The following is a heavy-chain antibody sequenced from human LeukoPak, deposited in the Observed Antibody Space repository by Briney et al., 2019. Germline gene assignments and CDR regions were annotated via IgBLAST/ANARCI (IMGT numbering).Heavy chain of an antibody. CDR3: AKDRSLRYFDWLLDY. V-gene: IGHV3-43D*03. CDR1: GFTFDDYA. D-gene: IGHD3-9*01. CDR2: ISWDGGST. J-gene: IGHJ4*02. Sequence: GGSLRLSCAASGFTFDDYAMHWVRQAPGKGLEWVSLISWDGGSTYYADSVKGRFTISRDNSKNTLYLQMNSLRAEDTAVYYCAKDRSLRYFDWLLDYWGQGTLVTVSS.